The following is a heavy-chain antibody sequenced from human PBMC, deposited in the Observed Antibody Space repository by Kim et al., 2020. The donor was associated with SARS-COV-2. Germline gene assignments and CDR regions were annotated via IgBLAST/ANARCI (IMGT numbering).Heavy chain of an antibody. V-gene: IGHV3-15*01. J-gene: IGHJ3*02. Sequence: ETPDYAAPVEGRFTISRDDSKNTLYLQMNSLKTEDTAVYYCTHTDDAFDIWGQGILVTVTS. CDR3: THTDDAFDI. CDR2: ETP.